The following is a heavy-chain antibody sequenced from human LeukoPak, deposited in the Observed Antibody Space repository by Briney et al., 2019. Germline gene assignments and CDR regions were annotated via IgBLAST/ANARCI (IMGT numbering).Heavy chain of an antibody. J-gene: IGHJ4*02. Sequence: PGGSLRLSCAASGFTFDDYGMSWIRQAPGKGLEWVSGINWNGGSTGYADSVKGRFTISRDNSKNTLYLQMNSLRAEDTAVYYCAKGRDGYNYGALDYWGQGTLVTVSS. CDR3: AKGRDGYNYGALDY. V-gene: IGHV3-20*04. CDR1: GFTFDDYG. D-gene: IGHD5-24*01. CDR2: INWNGGST.